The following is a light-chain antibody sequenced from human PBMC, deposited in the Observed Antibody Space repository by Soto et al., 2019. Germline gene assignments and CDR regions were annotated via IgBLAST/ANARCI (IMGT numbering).Light chain of an antibody. J-gene: IGKJ1*01. CDR3: QQYLRTPWT. Sequence: IGMTQFPDSLAVSLGETATINCKPSQTILYRSNNLNYLAWYQQKPGQPPKLLIYWASTRESGVPDRFSGGGSGTDFTLTISSLQAEDVAVYYCQQYLRTPWTFGQGTKVDI. CDR1: QTILYRSNNLNY. V-gene: IGKV4-1*01. CDR2: WAS.